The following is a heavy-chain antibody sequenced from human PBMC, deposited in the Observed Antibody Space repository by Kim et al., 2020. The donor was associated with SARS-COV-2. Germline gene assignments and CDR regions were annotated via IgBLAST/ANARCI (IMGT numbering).Heavy chain of an antibody. D-gene: IGHD3-9*01. CDR2: INAANGNT. CDR3: ARVNTIFSDAFDI. V-gene: IGHV1-3*01. Sequence: ASVKVSCKASGYTFTSYAMHWVRQAPGQRLEWMGWINAANGNTKYSQKFQGRVTITRDTYASTAYMELSSLRSEDTAVYYCARVNTIFSDAFDIWGQGTMVTVSS. J-gene: IGHJ3*02. CDR1: GYTFTSYA.